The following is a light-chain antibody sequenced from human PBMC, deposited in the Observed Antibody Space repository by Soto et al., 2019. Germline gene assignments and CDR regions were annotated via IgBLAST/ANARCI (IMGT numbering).Light chain of an antibody. CDR2: DDS. J-gene: IGKJ4*01. V-gene: IGKV1-5*01. Sequence: DIQMTQSPSSLSSSLGDRVTITCRASQSISSYLNWYQQKTGKPPKLLIYDDSSLESGVPKRLSGSGSGTEFNLTITSLQPDDFATYHCQKYNSSEFTFGGGTKVDI. CDR3: QKYNSSEFT. CDR1: QSISSY.